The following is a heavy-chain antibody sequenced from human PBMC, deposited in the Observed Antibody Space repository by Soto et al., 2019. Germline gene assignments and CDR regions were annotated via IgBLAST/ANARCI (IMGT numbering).Heavy chain of an antibody. CDR3: ARGLGGSTNTPTNWFAP. Sequence: EVKLVESGGGLVQPGGSLRLSCAASGFTFSSDWMHWVRQPPGKGLVWVSRISADGRTPTYADSVRGRFTISRDNTMNTLYLQMSSLTAEDTAVYYCARGLGGSTNTPTNWFAPWGQGALVTVSS. CDR1: GFTFSSDW. J-gene: IGHJ5*02. CDR2: ISADGRTP. D-gene: IGHD3-10*01. V-gene: IGHV3-74*01.